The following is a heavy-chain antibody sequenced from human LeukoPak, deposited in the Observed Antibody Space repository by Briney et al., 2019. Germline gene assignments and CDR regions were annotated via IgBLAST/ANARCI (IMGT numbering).Heavy chain of an antibody. J-gene: IGHJ4*02. CDR2: IYPGDSDT. CDR1: GYSFINYW. CDR3: ARLGAREGATTQFDS. V-gene: IGHV5-51*01. Sequence: PGASLQISCKGSGYSFINYWIGWVRQLPGKSPEWMGIIYPGDSDTTYSPSFQGQVTISADKSISTAYLQWSSLKASDTAMYYCARLGAREGATTQFDSWGQGTLVTVSS. D-gene: IGHD1-26*01.